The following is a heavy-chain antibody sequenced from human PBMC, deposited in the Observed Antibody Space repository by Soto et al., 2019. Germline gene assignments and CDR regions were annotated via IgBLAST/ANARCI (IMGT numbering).Heavy chain of an antibody. CDR1: GFTFGDYA. D-gene: IGHD2-8*01. V-gene: IGHV3-49*03. CDR3: TRTPTDVLMVYAPYYYGMDV. CDR2: IRSKAYGGTT. Sequence: GGSLRLSCTASGFTFGDYAMSWFRQAPGKGLEWVGFIRSKAYGGTTEYAASVKGRFTISRDDSKSIAYLQMNSLKTEDTAVYYCTRTPTDVLMVYAPYYYGMDVWGQGTTVTVSS. J-gene: IGHJ6*02.